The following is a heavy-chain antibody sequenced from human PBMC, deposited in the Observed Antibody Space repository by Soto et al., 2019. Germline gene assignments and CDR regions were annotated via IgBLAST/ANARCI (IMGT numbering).Heavy chain of an antibody. CDR3: ARGFCSSTSCPFDY. D-gene: IGHD2-2*01. Sequence: GSLRLSCAASGFTFSTYAMHWVRQAPGKGLEYVLSITTYGDSTYYINSVKGRSTISRDNSKNTLYLQMGSLRAEDTAVYYCARGFCSSTSCPFDYWGQRTLVTVSS. V-gene: IGHV3-64*01. CDR1: GFTFSTYA. CDR2: ITTYGDST. J-gene: IGHJ4*02.